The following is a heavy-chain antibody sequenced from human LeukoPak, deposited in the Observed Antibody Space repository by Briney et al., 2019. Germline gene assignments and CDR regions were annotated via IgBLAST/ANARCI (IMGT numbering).Heavy chain of an antibody. D-gene: IGHD6-19*01. J-gene: IGHJ3*02. V-gene: IGHV3-23*01. CDR2: ISGSDGST. CDR1: GFTFSSYG. Sequence: GGSLRLSCAASGFTFSSYGMSWVRQAPGKGLEWVSAISGSDGSTYYADSVKGRFTISRDNSKNTLYLQMNSLRAEDTAVYYCAVKRTLGSSGWYDAFDIWGQGTMVTVSS. CDR3: AVKRTLGSSGWYDAFDI.